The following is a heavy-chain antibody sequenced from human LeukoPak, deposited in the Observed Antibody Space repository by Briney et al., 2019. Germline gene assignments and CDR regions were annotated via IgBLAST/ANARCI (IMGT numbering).Heavy chain of an antibody. J-gene: IGHJ4*02. CDR1: GYTFTSYY. CDR2: INPSGGST. Sequence: ASVTVSYKASGYTFTSYYMHWVRQAPGQGLEWMGIINPSGGSTSYAQKFQGRVTMTRDTSTSTVYMELSSLRSEDTAVYYCYCGGDIGGFDYWGQGTLVTVSS. D-gene: IGHD2-21*02. V-gene: IGHV1-46*01. CDR3: YCGGDIGGFDY.